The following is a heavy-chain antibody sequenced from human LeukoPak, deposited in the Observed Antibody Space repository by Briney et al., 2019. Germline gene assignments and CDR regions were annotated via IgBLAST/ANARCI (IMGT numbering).Heavy chain of an antibody. D-gene: IGHD6-19*01. CDR2: INPNSGGT. Sequence: ASVKVSCKASGGTFSSYAISWVRQAPGQGLEWMGWINPNSGGTNYAQKFQGRVTMTRDTSISTAYMELSRLRSDDTAVYYCARDVGSSIAVAGIFDYWGQGTLVTVSS. V-gene: IGHV1-2*02. CDR1: GGTFSSYA. J-gene: IGHJ4*02. CDR3: ARDVGSSIAVAGIFDY.